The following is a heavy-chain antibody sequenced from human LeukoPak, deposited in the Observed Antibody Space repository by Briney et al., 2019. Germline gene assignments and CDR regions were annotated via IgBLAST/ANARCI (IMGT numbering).Heavy chain of an antibody. CDR1: GYTFTSYY. CDR3: ARLPVGAIYFDDY. J-gene: IGHJ4*02. D-gene: IGHD1-26*01. V-gene: IGHV1-46*01. CDR2: INPSGGST. Sequence: ASVKVSCKASGYTFTSYYMHLVRQAPGQGLEWMGIINPSGGSTSYAQKFQGRVTMTRDMSTSTVYMELSSLRSEDTAVYYCARLPVGAIYFDDYWGQGTLVTVSS.